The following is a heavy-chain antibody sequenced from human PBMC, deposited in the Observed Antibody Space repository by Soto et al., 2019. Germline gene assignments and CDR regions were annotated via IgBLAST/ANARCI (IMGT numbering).Heavy chain of an antibody. V-gene: IGHV3-33*01. CDR1: GFTFSSYG. J-gene: IGHJ4*02. CDR3: ARTYYYDSSGYLFDY. D-gene: IGHD3-22*01. CDR2: IWYDRSNK. Sequence: QVQLVESGGGVVQPGRSLRLSCAASGFTFSSYGMHWVRQAPGKGLEWVAVIWYDRSNKYYADSVKGRFTISRDNSKNTLYLQMNSLRAEDTAVYYCARTYYYDSSGYLFDYLGQGTLVTVSS.